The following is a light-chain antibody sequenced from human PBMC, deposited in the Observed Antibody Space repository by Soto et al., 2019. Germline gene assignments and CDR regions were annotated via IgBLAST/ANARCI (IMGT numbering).Light chain of an antibody. J-gene: IGLJ2*01. V-gene: IGLV2-11*01. CDR3: CSYAGSYTGV. Sequence: QSALTQPRSVSGSPGQSVTISCTGTSSDVGGYNYVAWYQQYPGKAPKLMIYDVSKRPSGVPDRISGTKSGNTASLTISGLQAEDEADYYCCSYAGSYTGVFGGGTKLTVL. CDR2: DVS. CDR1: SSDVGGYNY.